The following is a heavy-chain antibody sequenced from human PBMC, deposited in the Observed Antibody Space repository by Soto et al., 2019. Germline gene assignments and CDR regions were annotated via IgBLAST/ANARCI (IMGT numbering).Heavy chain of an antibody. CDR3: ARVAPYGDFGDSLDY. J-gene: IGHJ4*02. Sequence: QVQLQESGSGLVKPSQTLSLTCAVSGGSISSGGSSWGWVRQPPGKGLEWIGYISHSGNNYYSPSLKSRVTVSADGSKNQFSLRLSSVTAADTAVYYCARVAPYGDFGDSLDYWGQGTLVTVSS. CDR1: GGSISSGGSS. CDR2: ISHSGNN. V-gene: IGHV4-30-2*01. D-gene: IGHD4-17*01.